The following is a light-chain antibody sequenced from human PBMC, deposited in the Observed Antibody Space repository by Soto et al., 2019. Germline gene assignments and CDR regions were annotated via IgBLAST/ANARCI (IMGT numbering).Light chain of an antibody. V-gene: IGKV3-15*01. Sequence: EIVMTQSPATLFLSQGERATPSCRASRGVSSNLAWYQQKLGQAPRLLIYGASTRATGIPARFSGSGSGTEFTLTISSLQSEDFAVYYCQQYNNWPPYTFGQGTKLEIK. CDR3: QQYNNWPPYT. J-gene: IGKJ2*01. CDR1: RGVSSN. CDR2: GAS.